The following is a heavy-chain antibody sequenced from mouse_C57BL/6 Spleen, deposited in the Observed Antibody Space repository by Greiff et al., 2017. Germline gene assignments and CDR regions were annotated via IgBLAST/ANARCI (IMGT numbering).Heavy chain of an antibody. V-gene: IGHV1-82*01. Sequence: QVQLQQSGPELVKPGASVKISCKASGYAFSSSWMNWVKQRPGKGLEWIGRIYPGDGDTNYNGKFKGKATLTADKSSSTAYMQLSSLTSEDSAVYFCARSLPAGTGAMDYWGQGTSVTVSS. CDR3: ARSLPAGTGAMDY. J-gene: IGHJ4*01. CDR1: GYAFSSSW. CDR2: IYPGDGDT. D-gene: IGHD3-3*01.